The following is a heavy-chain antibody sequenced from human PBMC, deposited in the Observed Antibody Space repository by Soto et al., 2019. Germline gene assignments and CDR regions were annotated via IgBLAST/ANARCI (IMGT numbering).Heavy chain of an antibody. CDR1: GGSISSSSYY. CDR3: ARHVWGGELLPSYFDY. V-gene: IGHV4-39*01. CDR2: IYYSGST. D-gene: IGHD1-26*01. J-gene: IGHJ4*02. Sequence: SETLSLTCTVSGGSISSSSYYWGWIRQPPGKGLEWIGSIYYSGSTYYNPSLKSRVTISVDTSKNQFSLKLSSVTAADTAVYYCARHVWGGELLPSYFDYWGQGTLVTVSS.